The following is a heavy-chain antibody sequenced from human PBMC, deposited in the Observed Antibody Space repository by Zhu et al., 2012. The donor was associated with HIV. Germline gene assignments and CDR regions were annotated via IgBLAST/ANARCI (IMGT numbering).Heavy chain of an antibody. J-gene: IGHJ4*02. CDR3: ARALEPVAGAYYFDY. V-gene: IGHV4-38-2*01. CDR2: IYYSGST. CDR1: GYSISSGYY. Sequence: QVQLQESGPGLVKPSETLSLTCAVSGYSISSGYYWGWIRQPPGKGLEWIGRIYYSGSTYYNPSLKSRVTISVDTSKNQFSLKLSSVTATDTAVYYCARALEPVAGAYYFDYWGQGPWSPSPX. D-gene: IGHD6-19*01.